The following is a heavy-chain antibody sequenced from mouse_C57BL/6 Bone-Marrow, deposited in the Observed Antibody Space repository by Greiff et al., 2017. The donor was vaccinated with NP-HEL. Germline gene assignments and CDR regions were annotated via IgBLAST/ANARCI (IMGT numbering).Heavy chain of an antibody. CDR3: TTDDGYYGDY. CDR2: IDPENGDT. D-gene: IGHD2-3*01. J-gene: IGHJ2*01. Sequence: EVKLMESGAELVRPGASVKLSCTASGFNIKDDYMHWVKQRPEQGLEWIGWIDPENGDTEYASKFQGKATITADTSSNTAYLQLSSLTSEDTAVYYCTTDDGYYGDYWGQGTTLTVSS. V-gene: IGHV14-4*01. CDR1: GFNIKDDY.